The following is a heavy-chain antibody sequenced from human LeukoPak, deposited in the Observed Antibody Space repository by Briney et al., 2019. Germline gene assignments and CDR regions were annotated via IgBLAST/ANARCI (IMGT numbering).Heavy chain of an antibody. V-gene: IGHV4-39*07. Sequence: PSETLSLTCTVSGGSISISNYYWGWIRQPPGKGLEWIGSMSYSGRTYYSPSLKTRVTVSLDTSKNQFSLNLISVTAADTAVYYCARSPQGTATTANWFDPWGQGTLVTVSS. CDR3: ARSPQGTATTANWFDP. D-gene: IGHD4-17*01. CDR2: MSYSGRT. J-gene: IGHJ5*02. CDR1: GGSISISNYY.